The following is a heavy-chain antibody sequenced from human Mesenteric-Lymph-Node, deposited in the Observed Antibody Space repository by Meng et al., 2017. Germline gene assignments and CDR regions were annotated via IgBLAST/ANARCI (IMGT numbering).Heavy chain of an antibody. V-gene: IGHV1-46*01. D-gene: IGHD1-1*01. CDR1: GYTFTSYY. J-gene: IGHJ4*02. Sequence: ASVKVSCKASGYTFTSYYMHWVRQAPGQGLEWMGIINPSGGSTSYAQKFQGRVTMTRDTSISTAYMELSRLRSDDTAVYYCARIAGSSEVDCWGQGTLVTVSS. CDR2: INPSGGST. CDR3: ARIAGSSEVDC.